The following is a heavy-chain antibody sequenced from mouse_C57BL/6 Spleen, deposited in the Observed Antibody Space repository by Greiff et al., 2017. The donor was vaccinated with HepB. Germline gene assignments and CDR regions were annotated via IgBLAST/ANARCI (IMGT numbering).Heavy chain of an antibody. J-gene: IGHJ4*01. CDR1: GFNIKDYY. V-gene: IGHV14-2*01. CDR2: IDPEDGET. D-gene: IGHD1-1*02. CDR3: AREGVALYYYAMDY. Sequence: VQLKESGAELVKPGASVKLSCTASGFNIKDYYMHWVKQRTEQGPEWIGRIDPEDGETKYAPKFQGKATITADTSSNTAYLQLSSLTSEDTAVYYCAREGVALYYYAMDYWGQGTSVTVSS.